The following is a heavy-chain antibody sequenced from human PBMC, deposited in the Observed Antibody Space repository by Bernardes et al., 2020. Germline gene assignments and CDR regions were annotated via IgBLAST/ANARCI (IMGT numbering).Heavy chain of an antibody. CDR2: INHSGST. D-gene: IGHD4-17*01. Sequence: SETLSLTCAVYGGSFSGYYWSWIRQPPGKGLEWIGEINHSGSTNYNPSLKSRVTISVDTSKNQFSLKLSSVTAADTAVYYCAGSRSLRLRIIDYWGQGTLVTVSS. CDR1: GGSFSGYY. CDR3: AGSRSLRLRIIDY. J-gene: IGHJ4*02. V-gene: IGHV4-34*01.